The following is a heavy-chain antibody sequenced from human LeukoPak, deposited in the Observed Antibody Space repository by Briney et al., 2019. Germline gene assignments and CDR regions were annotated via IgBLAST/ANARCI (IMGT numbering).Heavy chain of an antibody. Sequence: PGRSLRLSCAASGFTFSSYGMHWVRQAPGKGLEWVAVISYDGSNKYYADSVKGRFTISRDNSKNTLYLQMNSLRAEDTAVYYCASDYDFWSGYYPFDYWGQGTLVTVSS. CDR2: ISYDGSNK. CDR3: ASDYDFWSGYYPFDY. CDR1: GFTFSSYG. V-gene: IGHV3-30*03. D-gene: IGHD3-3*01. J-gene: IGHJ4*02.